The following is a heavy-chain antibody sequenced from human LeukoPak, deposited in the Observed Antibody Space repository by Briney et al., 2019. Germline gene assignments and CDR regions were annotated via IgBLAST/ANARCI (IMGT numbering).Heavy chain of an antibody. V-gene: IGHV3-33*01. CDR3: ARETPEYD. D-gene: IGHD1-14*01. CDR1: GFIFRNFA. J-gene: IGHJ4*02. CDR2: MWTDRSDK. Sequence: PGGSLRLTCAASGFIFRNFAMQWVRQAPGKGLEWVGVMWTDRSDKYYADSVKGRFTISRDNSRNVLYPQMNSLRAEDTAVYYCARETPEYDWGQGTLVTVSS.